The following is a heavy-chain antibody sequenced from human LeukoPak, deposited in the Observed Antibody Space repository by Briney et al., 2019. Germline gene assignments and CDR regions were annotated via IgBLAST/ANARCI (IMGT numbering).Heavy chain of an antibody. Sequence: SVKVSRKASGGTFSSYAISWVRQAPGQGLEWMGRIIPILGIANYAQKFQGRVTITADKSTSTAYMELSSLRSEDTAVYYCARGRDGAINYYYGMDVWGQGTTVTVSS. V-gene: IGHV1-69*04. CDR2: IIPILGIA. CDR1: GGTFSSYA. J-gene: IGHJ6*02. CDR3: ARGRDGAINYYYGMDV. D-gene: IGHD5-12*01.